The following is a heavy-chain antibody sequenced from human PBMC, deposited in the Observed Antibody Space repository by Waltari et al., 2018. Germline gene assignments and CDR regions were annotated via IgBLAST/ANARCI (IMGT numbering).Heavy chain of an antibody. J-gene: IGHJ4*02. Sequence: QVQLQESGPGLVKPSQTLSLTCTVPGGSISSGSYNWSWIRQPAGKGLEWIGRIYTSGSTNYNPSLKSRVTISVDTSKNQFSLKLSSVTAADTAVYYCAREGAVAGTFDYWGQGTLVTVSS. CDR2: IYTSGST. CDR3: AREGAVAGTFDY. CDR1: GGSISSGSYN. D-gene: IGHD6-19*01. V-gene: IGHV4-61*02.